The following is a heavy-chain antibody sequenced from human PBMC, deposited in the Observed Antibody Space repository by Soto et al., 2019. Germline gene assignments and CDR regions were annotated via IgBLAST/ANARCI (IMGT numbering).Heavy chain of an antibody. CDR3: ARNGCTFDP. Sequence: QVKLVESGGGLVKPGGSLRLSCAASGFTFSDYDMSWIRQAAGKGLEWLSFISTSGNIRYYADSVEGRFTISRDNAKDSVYLQMNSLRAEDTAVYFWARNGCTFDPWGQGTLVTVSS. CDR2: ISTSGNIR. J-gene: IGHJ5*02. D-gene: IGHD2-8*01. CDR1: GFTFSDYD. V-gene: IGHV3-11*01.